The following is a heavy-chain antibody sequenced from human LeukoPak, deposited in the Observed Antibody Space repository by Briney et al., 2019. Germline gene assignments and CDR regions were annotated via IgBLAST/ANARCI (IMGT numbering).Heavy chain of an antibody. Sequence: SQTLSLTCTVSGGSISSGSYYWSWIRQPAGKGLEWIGRIYTSGSTNYNPSLKSRVTISVDTSKNQFSLNLTSVAAADTAVYYCARDITSYYDTSGYYIWGQGILVTVSS. J-gene: IGHJ4*02. CDR3: ARDITSYYDTSGYYI. CDR2: IYTSGST. D-gene: IGHD3-22*01. CDR1: GGSISSGSYY. V-gene: IGHV4-61*02.